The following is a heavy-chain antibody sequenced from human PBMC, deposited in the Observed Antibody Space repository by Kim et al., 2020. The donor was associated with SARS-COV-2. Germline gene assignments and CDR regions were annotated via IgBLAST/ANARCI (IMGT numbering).Heavy chain of an antibody. D-gene: IGHD6-13*01. CDR2: RT. V-gene: IGHV4-4*09. J-gene: IGHJ5*02. Sequence: RTSYNPSLNSRVTISVGTSKNQFSLNLSSVTAADTAVYYCARTIAANWFDPWGQGTLVTVSS. CDR3: ARTIAANWFDP.